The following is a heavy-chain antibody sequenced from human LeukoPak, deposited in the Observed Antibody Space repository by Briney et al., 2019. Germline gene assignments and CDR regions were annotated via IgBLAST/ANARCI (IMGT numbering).Heavy chain of an antibody. D-gene: IGHD2-21*02. CDR3: VKGASLYCGGDCYSEGGGEPDPYYFDY. J-gene: IGHJ4*02. CDR1: GFIFSNYG. CDR2: IRYDGNNK. V-gene: IGHV3-30*02. Sequence: GGSLRLSCAASGFIFSNYGMHWVRQAPGKGLDWVAYIRYDGNNKHYADSVKGRFTISRDNSKNTLYLQMNSLRAEDTAVYYCVKGASLYCGGDCYSEGGGEPDPYYFDYWGQGTLVTVSS.